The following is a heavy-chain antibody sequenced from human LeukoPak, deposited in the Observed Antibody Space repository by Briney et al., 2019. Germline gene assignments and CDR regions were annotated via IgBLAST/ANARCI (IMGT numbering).Heavy chain of an antibody. V-gene: IGHV1-8*01. CDR3: ARGRGSSYYDFWSGYLYMFDY. J-gene: IGHJ4*02. Sequence: GASVKVSCKASGYTFTSYDINWVRQATGQGLEWMGWMDPNSGNTGYAQKFQGTVTMTRNTSISTAYMELSSLRSEDTAVYYCARGRGSSYYDFWSGYLYMFDYWGQGTLVTVSS. CDR2: MDPNSGNT. D-gene: IGHD3-3*01. CDR1: GYTFTSYD.